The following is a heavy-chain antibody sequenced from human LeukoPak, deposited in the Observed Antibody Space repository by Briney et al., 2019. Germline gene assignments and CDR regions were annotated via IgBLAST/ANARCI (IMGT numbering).Heavy chain of an antibody. Sequence: GGSLRLSCSASGFTFSRYAMSWVRQAPGKGLEWVSGISGSGGSTFYADFVKGRLTISRDISKNTLYLQMNSLRAEDTAVYYCAKVRWQQLVDFDYWGQGTLVTVSS. D-gene: IGHD6-13*01. CDR1: GFTFSRYA. V-gene: IGHV3-23*01. CDR3: AKVRWQQLVDFDY. CDR2: ISGSGGST. J-gene: IGHJ4*02.